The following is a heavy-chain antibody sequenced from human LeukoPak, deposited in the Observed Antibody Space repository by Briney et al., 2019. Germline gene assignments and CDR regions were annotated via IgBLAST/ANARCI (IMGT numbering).Heavy chain of an antibody. V-gene: IGHV1-18*01. Sequence: ASVKVSCKASGGTFSSYAISWVRQAPGQGLEWMGWISAYNGNTNYAQKLQGRVTMTTDTSTSTAYMELRSLRSDDTAVYYCARSLNYYDSSGYYSFDYWGQGTLVTVSS. CDR2: ISAYNGNT. J-gene: IGHJ4*02. CDR1: GGTFSSYA. CDR3: ARSLNYYDSSGYYSFDY. D-gene: IGHD3-22*01.